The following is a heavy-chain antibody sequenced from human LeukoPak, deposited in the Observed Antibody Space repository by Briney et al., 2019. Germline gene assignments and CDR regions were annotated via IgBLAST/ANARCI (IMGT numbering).Heavy chain of an antibody. CDR2: ISGSSSYI. CDR1: GFIFNSYT. V-gene: IGHV3-21*01. Sequence: GGSLTLSCAASGFIFNSYTMNWVRQAPAKGLEWVSSISGSSSYIYYADSVKGRFTVSRYYAKNSLFLQMNSLRAEDTAVYFCASESGYEYSYALSVWGQGTTVTVSS. D-gene: IGHD5-12*01. CDR3: ASESGYEYSYALSV. J-gene: IGHJ6*02.